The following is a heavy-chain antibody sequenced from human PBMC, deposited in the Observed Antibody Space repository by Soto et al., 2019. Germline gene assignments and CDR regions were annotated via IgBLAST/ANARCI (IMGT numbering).Heavy chain of an antibody. D-gene: IGHD2-8*01. CDR3: NTGRCTNGVCDDY. CDR2: IRTKTDGGTA. CDR1: GFPFSDAY. J-gene: IGHJ4*01. V-gene: IGHV3-15*01. Sequence: PGGSLRLSCAVSGFPFSDAYMTWVRQAPGKGLEWLGRIRTKTDGGTADYAAHVKDRFIVSRDDSKETLYLQMNSLRTEHTAVYFCNTGRCTNGVCDDYWGQGTLVTVSS.